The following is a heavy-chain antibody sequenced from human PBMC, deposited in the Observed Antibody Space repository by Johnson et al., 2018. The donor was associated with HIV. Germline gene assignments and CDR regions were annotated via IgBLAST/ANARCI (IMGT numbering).Heavy chain of an antibody. CDR3: AKSDGFDI. Sequence: VQVVESGGGLVKPGGSLRLSCAASGFTFSDYYMSWIRQAPGQGLEWVGSINRKTDGGTSDYAAPVKGRFTISRDDSTNTLYLQMNILRAEDTAVYYCAKSDGFDIWGQGTMVTVSS. CDR1: GFTFSDYY. J-gene: IGHJ3*02. CDR2: INRKTDGGTS. V-gene: IGHV3-15*01.